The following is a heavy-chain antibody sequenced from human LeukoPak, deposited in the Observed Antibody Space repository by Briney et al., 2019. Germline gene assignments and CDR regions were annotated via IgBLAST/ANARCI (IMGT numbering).Heavy chain of an antibody. Sequence: PGGSLRLSCAPSGFTFSSYGMHWVRQAPGKGLEWVSLIFSGGGTYYADSVKGRFTISRDNSKNTLFLQMNSLRAEDTAVYYCARGGVVYPDSFDIWGRGTMVTVSS. V-gene: IGHV3-66*01. CDR2: IFSGGGT. D-gene: IGHD2-15*01. J-gene: IGHJ3*02. CDR1: GFTFSSYG. CDR3: ARGGVVYPDSFDI.